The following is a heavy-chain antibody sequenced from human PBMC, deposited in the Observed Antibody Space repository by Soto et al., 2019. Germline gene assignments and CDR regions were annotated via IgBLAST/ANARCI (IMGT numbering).Heavy chain of an antibody. J-gene: IGHJ4*02. Sequence: QVQLVQSGAEVRKPGASVRVSCKASGYTFSSDGIVWVRQAPGQGLEWMGWISGNNGDTNYAQKLQGRVAMTTDTSTNTAYMELRSLTSDDTAVYYCARVFKHWLPPDYWGQGTLVTVSS. CDR1: GYTFSSDG. V-gene: IGHV1-18*01. D-gene: IGHD6-19*01. CDR3: ARVFKHWLPPDY. CDR2: ISGNNGDT.